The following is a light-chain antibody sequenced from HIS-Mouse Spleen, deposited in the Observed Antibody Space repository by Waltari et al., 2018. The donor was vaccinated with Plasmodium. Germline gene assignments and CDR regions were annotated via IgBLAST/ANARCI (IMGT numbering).Light chain of an antibody. CDR1: QDISNY. CDR2: DAS. Sequence: DLQMTQSPSSLSASVGDRVTITCQASQDISNYLNWYQQKQGKAPKLLIYDASNLETGVPSRFSGSGSGTDFTFTISSLQPEDIATYYCQQYDNLPPLFTFGPGTKVDIK. J-gene: IGKJ3*01. CDR3: QQYDNLPPLFT. V-gene: IGKV1-33*01.